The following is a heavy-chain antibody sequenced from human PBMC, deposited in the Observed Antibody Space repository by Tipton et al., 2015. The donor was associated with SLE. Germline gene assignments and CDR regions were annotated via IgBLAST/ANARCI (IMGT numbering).Heavy chain of an antibody. J-gene: IGHJ6*03. V-gene: IGHV4-59*01. D-gene: IGHD2-2*01. CDR1: GGSINYYY. CDR3: ARGGHCTSDSCYVYYYYMDV. Sequence: LRLSCTVSGGSINYYYWNWIRQPPGKGLEWIGYVFYNGNTNYNASLKSRVTMSVDTSKSQFSLQLRSVTAAGTAVYYCARGGHCTSDSCYVYYYYMDVWGEGTTVAVPS. CDR2: VFYNGNT.